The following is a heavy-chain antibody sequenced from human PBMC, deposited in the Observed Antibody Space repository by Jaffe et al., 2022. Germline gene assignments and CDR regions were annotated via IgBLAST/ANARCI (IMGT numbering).Heavy chain of an antibody. D-gene: IGHD2-21*01. CDR2: IRNKPDSDTT. J-gene: IGHJ4*02. CDR1: GFTFSDYY. Sequence: EVQLVESGGDLVQPGGSLRLSCAASGFTFSDYYMDWVRQAPGKGLEWVGRIRNKPDSDTTEYAASVRGRFTISRDDSKSSLYLQMNSLKTEDTAVYYCARVSPGHHLWYWGQGTLVTVSS. CDR3: ARVSPGHHLWY. V-gene: IGHV3-72*01.